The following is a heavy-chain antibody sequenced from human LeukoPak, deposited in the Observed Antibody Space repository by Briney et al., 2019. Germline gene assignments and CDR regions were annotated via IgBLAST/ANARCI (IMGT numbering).Heavy chain of an antibody. CDR3: ARDERNWNYNLASQTYD. CDR1: GFTFSSYA. J-gene: IGHJ4*02. Sequence: GGSLRLSCAASGFTFSSYAMHWVRQAPGKGLEYVSAISSNGGSTYYANSVKGRFTISRDNSKNMLYLQMGSLRAEDMAVYYCARDERNWNYNLASQTYDWGQGTLVTVSS. CDR2: ISSNGGST. V-gene: IGHV3-64*01. D-gene: IGHD1-7*01.